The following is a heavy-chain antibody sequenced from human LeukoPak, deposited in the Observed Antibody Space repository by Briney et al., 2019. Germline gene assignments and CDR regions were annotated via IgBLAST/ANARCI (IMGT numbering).Heavy chain of an antibody. J-gene: IGHJ4*02. CDR3: AGIPLYYDSSGSLSPFDY. CDR2: IYYSGST. D-gene: IGHD3-22*01. CDR1: GGSISNYY. V-gene: IGHV4-59*01. Sequence: SETLSLTCTVSGGSISNYYWSWIRQPPGKGLEWIGYIYYSGSTNHNPSLKSRVTISVDTSKRQFSLKLSSVTAADTAVYYCAGIPLYYDSSGSLSPFDYWGQGTLVTVSS.